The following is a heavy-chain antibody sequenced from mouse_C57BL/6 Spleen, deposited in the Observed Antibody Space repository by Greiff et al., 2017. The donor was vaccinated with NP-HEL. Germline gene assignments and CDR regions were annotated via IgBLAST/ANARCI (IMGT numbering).Heavy chain of an antibody. Sequence: VQLQQSGAELVKPGASVKISCKASGYAFSSYWMNWVKQRPGKGLEWIGQIYPGDGDTNYNGKFKGTATLTADKSSSTAYMQLSSLTSEDSAVYFCARFYDTYYFDYWGQGTTLTVSS. J-gene: IGHJ2*01. V-gene: IGHV1-80*01. D-gene: IGHD2-3*01. CDR2: IYPGDGDT. CDR3: ARFYDTYYFDY. CDR1: GYAFSSYW.